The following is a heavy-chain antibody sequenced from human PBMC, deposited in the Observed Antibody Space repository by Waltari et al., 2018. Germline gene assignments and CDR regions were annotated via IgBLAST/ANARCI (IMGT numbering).Heavy chain of an antibody. CDR2: IQQDGSEK. Sequence: EVHLVESGGGLVQPGGSLRLSCAASTFTFRAFWMSWVRQAPGKGLEWVANIQQDGSEKYYMDAVEGRFTISRDNAKNSVYLQMNSLRVEDTAVYYCARDRLGYGDYDYWGQGTLVTVSS. CDR1: TFTFRAFW. D-gene: IGHD4-17*01. V-gene: IGHV3-7*01. CDR3: ARDRLGYGDYDY. J-gene: IGHJ4*02.